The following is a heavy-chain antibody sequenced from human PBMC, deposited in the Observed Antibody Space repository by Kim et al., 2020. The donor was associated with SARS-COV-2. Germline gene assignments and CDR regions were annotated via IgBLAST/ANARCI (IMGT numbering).Heavy chain of an antibody. D-gene: IGHD6-13*01. V-gene: IGHV3-49*03. CDR2: IRSKAYGGTT. CDR3: TRDLREQQWELDAFDI. CDR1: GFTFGDYA. Sequence: GGSLRLSCTASGFTFGDYAMSWFRQAPGKGLEWVGFIRSKAYGGTTEYAASVKGRFTISRDDSKSIAYLQMNSLKTEDTAVYYCTRDLREQQWELDAFDIWGQGTMVTVSS. J-gene: IGHJ3*02.